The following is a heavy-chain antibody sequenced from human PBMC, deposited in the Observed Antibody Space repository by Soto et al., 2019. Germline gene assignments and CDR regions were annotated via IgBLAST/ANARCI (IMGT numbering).Heavy chain of an antibody. CDR3: ATILGATTVTTIPDY. V-gene: IGHV4-34*01. D-gene: IGHD4-17*01. J-gene: IGHJ4*02. CDR1: GGSFSGYY. CDR2: INHSGIT. Sequence: QVQLQQWGAGLLKPSETLSLTCAVYGGSFSGYYWSWIRQPPGKGLEWIGEINHSGITNYNPSLKRRVTISVDTSKNQFSLKLSSVTAADTAVYYCATILGATTVTTIPDYWGQGTLVTVSS.